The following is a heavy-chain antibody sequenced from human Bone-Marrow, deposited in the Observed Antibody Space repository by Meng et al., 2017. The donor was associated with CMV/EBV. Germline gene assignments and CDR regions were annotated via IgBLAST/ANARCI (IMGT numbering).Heavy chain of an antibody. D-gene: IGHD5-24*01. Sequence: RVSCRASGYNVTSYAMHWVRRGAGQKLEWVGWINASNGNANYSQKFQGRVTITRDTSASTAYMELSSLRSEDTAVYYCARGYNGVDYWGQGTLVTVSS. V-gene: IGHV1-3*01. CDR3: ARGYNGVDY. CDR2: INASNGNA. J-gene: IGHJ4*02. CDR1: GYNVTSYA.